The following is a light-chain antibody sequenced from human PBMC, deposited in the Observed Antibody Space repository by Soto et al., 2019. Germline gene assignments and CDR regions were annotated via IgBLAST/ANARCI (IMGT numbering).Light chain of an antibody. J-gene: IGKJ3*01. CDR1: QSVSSNY. V-gene: IGKV3-20*01. Sequence: ENVLTQSPGTLSLSPGERVTLSCRASQSVSSNYLAWYQQKLGQAPRLLIYGASVRATGIPDRFSGSGSGTDFTLTISRLEPEDFAVYYCQQYGGTPGFTFGPGTKVDIK. CDR3: QQYGGTPGFT. CDR2: GAS.